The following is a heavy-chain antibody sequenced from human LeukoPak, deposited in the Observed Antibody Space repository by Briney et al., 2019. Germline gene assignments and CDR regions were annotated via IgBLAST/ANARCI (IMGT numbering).Heavy chain of an antibody. J-gene: IGHJ4*02. CDR3: ARADWGSVDY. Sequence: GGSLRLSCAASGFTFSNYWMSWVRQAPGRGLDWVANINQDGSDKYYVDSVKGRFTISRDNAKNSLYVQMNSLRAEDTAVYYCARADWGSVDYWGQGTLVTVSS. CDR2: INQDGSDK. D-gene: IGHD7-27*01. CDR1: GFTFSNYW. V-gene: IGHV3-7*01.